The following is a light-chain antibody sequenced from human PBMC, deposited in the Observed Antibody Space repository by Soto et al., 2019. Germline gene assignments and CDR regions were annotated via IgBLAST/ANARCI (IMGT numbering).Light chain of an antibody. CDR1: SSDVGAYNY. J-gene: IGLJ3*02. CDR3: AAWDDGLNGWL. CDR2: GVT. Sequence: QSALTQPASVSGSPGQSITISCTGTSSDVGAYNYVSWYQQYPGKAPKLMIYGVTNRPSGVSNRFSGSKTGNTASLTISGLQAEDEADYYCAAWDDGLNGWLFGGGTKLTVL. V-gene: IGLV2-14*01.